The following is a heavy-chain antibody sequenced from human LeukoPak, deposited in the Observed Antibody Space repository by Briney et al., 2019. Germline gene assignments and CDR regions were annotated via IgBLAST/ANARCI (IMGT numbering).Heavy chain of an antibody. CDR3: ARETIDITIIEVVRMGDAFDI. Sequence: PSETLSLTCTVSDYSISSGDYYWGWIRQPPGKGLEWIGSIFHSGNTYYNPSLKSRVTISVDTSKNQFSLRMSSVTAAETAVYYCARETIDITIIEVVRMGDAFDIWGQGTMVAVSS. J-gene: IGHJ3*02. V-gene: IGHV4-38-2*02. D-gene: IGHD3-22*01. CDR1: DYSISSGDYY. CDR2: IFHSGNT.